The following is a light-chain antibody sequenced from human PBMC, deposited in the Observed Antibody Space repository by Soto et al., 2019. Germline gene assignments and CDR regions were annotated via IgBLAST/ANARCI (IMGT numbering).Light chain of an antibody. CDR3: CSYTRSATVV. CDR2: NVN. V-gene: IGLV2-18*02. Sequence: QSALIQPPSVSGSPGQSVTISCTGTSSDVGSYDYVSWYQQAPGTVPKPMIYNVNTQPSGVPDRFSGSKSGNTASMTISGLQAEDESDYQCCSYTRSATVVFGGGTKLTVL. CDR1: SSDVGSYDY. J-gene: IGLJ2*01.